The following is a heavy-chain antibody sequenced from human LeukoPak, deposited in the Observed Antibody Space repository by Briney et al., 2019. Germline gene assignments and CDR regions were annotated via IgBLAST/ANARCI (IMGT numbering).Heavy chain of an antibody. D-gene: IGHD5-18*01. CDR3: ARAHVRYSYGSVDY. V-gene: IGHV3-48*02. J-gene: IGHJ4*02. Sequence: GGSLRLSCAASGFTFSSYSMNWVRQAPGKGLEWVSYISSGSYPIYYADSVKGRFTISRDNAKNSLYLQMNSLRDDDTAVYYCARAHVRYSYGSVDYWGQGTLVTVSS. CDR2: ISSGSYPI. CDR1: GFTFSSYS.